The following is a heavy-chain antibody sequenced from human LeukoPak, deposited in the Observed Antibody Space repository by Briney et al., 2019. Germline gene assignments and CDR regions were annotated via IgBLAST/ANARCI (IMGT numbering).Heavy chain of an antibody. CDR1: GYTFTSYG. Sequence: ASVKVSCKASGYTFTSYGISWVRQAPGQGLEWMGWISAYNGNTNYAQKLQGRVTMTTDTSTNTAYMELRSLRSDDTAVYYCARQLEMATNNYYYYGMDVWGQGTTVTVSS. J-gene: IGHJ6*02. D-gene: IGHD5-24*01. CDR2: ISAYNGNT. V-gene: IGHV1-18*01. CDR3: ARQLEMATNNYYYYGMDV.